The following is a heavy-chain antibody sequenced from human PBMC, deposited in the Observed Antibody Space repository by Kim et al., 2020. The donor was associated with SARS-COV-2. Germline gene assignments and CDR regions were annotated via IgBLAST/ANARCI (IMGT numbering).Heavy chain of an antibody. CDR2: IYSGGSST. D-gene: IGHD6-19*01. V-gene: IGHV3-23*03. J-gene: IGHJ4*02. CDR1: GFTFSSYA. Sequence: GGSLRLSCAASGFTFSSYAMSWVRQAPGKGLEWVSVIYSGGSSTYYADSVKGRFTISRDNSKNTLYLQMNSRRAEDTAVYYCALGRQWLGTDPHKFDYWRQRTLVTV. CDR3: ALGRQWLGTDPHKFDY.